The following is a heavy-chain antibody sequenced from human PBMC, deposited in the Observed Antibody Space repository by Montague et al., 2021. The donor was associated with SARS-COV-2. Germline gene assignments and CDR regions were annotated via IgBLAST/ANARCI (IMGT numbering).Heavy chain of an antibody. CDR2: IYHSGNT. CDR1: GGSISSINW. V-gene: IGHV4/OR15-8*02. CDR3: ARTGYSSGWHSFDY. Sequence: SETLSLTCVVSGGSISSINWCCWVRQPPGKGLQWFGEIYHSGNTTYNPSFKSRVIIAIDKSKNQFSLKLSSVTAADTAVYYCARTGYSSGWHSFDYWGQGTLVTVSS. J-gene: IGHJ4*02. D-gene: IGHD6-19*01.